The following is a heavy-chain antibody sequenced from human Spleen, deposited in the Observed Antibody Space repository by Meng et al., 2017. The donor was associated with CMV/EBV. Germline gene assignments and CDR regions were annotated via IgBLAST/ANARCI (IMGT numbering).Heavy chain of an antibody. CDR2: ITRRSYST. CDR3: AKDRIEGSGVEWFDS. J-gene: IGHJ5*01. V-gene: IGHV3-23*01. D-gene: IGHD6-19*01. Sequence: GESLKISCATSGFTFSSYSINWVRQAPGKGLEWVSTITRRSYSTYYADSVEGRFTISRDSSKNTLFLQMSSLRADDTAVYYCAKDRIEGSGVEWFDSWGQGTTVTVSS. CDR1: GFTFSSYS.